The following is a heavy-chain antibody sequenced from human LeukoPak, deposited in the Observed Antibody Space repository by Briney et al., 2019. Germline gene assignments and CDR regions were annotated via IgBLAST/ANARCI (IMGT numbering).Heavy chain of an antibody. CDR2: IKYDGSST. V-gene: IGHV3-74*01. Sequence: GGSLRLSCAASGFTFSGFWMHRVRQAPGKGLVWVARIKYDGSSTSYADSVKGRFTISRDNAKNILYLQMNSLRAEDTAVYYCAKSDWFDPWGQGSLVTVSS. J-gene: IGHJ5*02. CDR3: AKSDWFDP. CDR1: GFTFSGFW.